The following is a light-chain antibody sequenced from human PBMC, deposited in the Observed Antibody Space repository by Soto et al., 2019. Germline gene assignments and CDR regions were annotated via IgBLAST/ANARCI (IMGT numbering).Light chain of an antibody. CDR2: DVN. Sequence: QSALTQPRSVSGSPGQSVTISCTGTSNDIGGWNYVSWYQHHPGKAPKLMISDVNKRPSGVPDRFSASKSGNRASLTISGLQAEDEADYYCSSYAGSYTWVFGDGTQLTVL. V-gene: IGLV2-11*01. CDR3: SSYAGSYTWV. J-gene: IGLJ7*01. CDR1: SNDIGGWNY.